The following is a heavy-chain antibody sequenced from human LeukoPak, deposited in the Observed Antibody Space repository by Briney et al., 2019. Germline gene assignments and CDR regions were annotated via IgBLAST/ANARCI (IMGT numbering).Heavy chain of an antibody. CDR3: ARVGPYSGSLRYYYGMDV. J-gene: IGHJ6*02. D-gene: IGHD5-12*01. Sequence: SQTLSLTCAISGDSVSSNSVTWNWIRQSPSRGLEWLGRTYYRSTWYNDYAVSVKSRITINPDTSKNQFSLQLNSVTPEDTAVYYCARVGPYSGSLRYYYGMDVWGQGTTVTVSS. V-gene: IGHV6-1*01. CDR1: GDSVSSNSVT. CDR2: TYYRSTWYN.